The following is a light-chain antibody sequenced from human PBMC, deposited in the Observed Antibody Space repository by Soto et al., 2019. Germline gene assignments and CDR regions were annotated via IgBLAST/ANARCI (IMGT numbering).Light chain of an antibody. CDR3: SSYTTTSTAV. CDR2: EVT. V-gene: IGLV2-14*01. J-gene: IGLJ2*01. Sequence: QSALTQPASVSGSPGQSIPVSCTGTSSDIGGHNYVSWSQQHPGKVPKLIIYEVTNRPSGVSNRFSGSKSGNTASLTVSGLQAEDEADYYCSSYTTTSTAVFGGGTQLTVL. CDR1: SSDIGGHNY.